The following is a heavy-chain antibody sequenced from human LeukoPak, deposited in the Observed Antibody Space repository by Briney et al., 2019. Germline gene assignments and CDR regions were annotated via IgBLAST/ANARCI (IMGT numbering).Heavy chain of an antibody. V-gene: IGHV3-30*02. CDR1: GFTCSSYG. CDR2: IRYDGSNK. Sequence: PGGSLRLSCVASGFTCSSYGMHWVRQAPGEGLEWVAFIRYDGSNKYYADSVKGRFTISRDNSKNTLYLQMNSLRAEDTAVYYCARDLYYDILTGPDYWGQGTLVTVSS. J-gene: IGHJ4*02. D-gene: IGHD3-9*01. CDR3: ARDLYYDILTGPDY.